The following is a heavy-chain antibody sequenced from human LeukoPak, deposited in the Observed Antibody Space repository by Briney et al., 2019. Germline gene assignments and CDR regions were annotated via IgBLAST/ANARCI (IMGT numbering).Heavy chain of an antibody. J-gene: IGHJ4*02. CDR3: AKDSSGWYMYYFDY. V-gene: IGHV3-23*01. CDR2: ISGNAGST. D-gene: IGHD6-19*01. Sequence: GGSLRLSCAASGFTLSSYAMSWVRQAPGKGLEWVSLISGNAGSTYYADSVKGRFTISRDNSKNTLYLQMNSLRAEDTAVYYCAKDSSGWYMYYFDYWGQGTLVTVSS. CDR1: GFTLSSYA.